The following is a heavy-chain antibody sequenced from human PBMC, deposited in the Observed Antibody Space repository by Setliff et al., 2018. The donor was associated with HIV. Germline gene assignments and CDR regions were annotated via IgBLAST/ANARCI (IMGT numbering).Heavy chain of an antibody. V-gene: IGHV3-21*04. Sequence: PGGSLRLSCAASGFTFSSYTMNWVRQAPGKGLEWVSCISGSSSYTNYADSLKGRFTISRDNAKNSLYLQMNSLRVEDTAVYYCATDCAVVGGTGSLDSWGQGTLVTVSS. CDR2: ISGSSSYT. CDR3: ATDCAVVGGTGSLDS. CDR1: GFTFSSYT. J-gene: IGHJ4*02. D-gene: IGHD1-26*01.